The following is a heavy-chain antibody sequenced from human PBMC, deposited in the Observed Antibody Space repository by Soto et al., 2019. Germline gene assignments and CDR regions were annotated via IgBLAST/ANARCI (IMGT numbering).Heavy chain of an antibody. D-gene: IGHD6-13*01. J-gene: IGHJ1*01. CDR2: INHSGSS. Sequence: SETLSLTCAVYGGSFSGYFWSWIRQPPGKGLEWIGEINHSGSSNYNPSLKSRVTMSADTSKNQFSLKLSSVTAADTAVYYCARRSGSGSWYFWGQGTLVTXSS. CDR3: ARRSGSGSWYF. CDR1: GGSFSGYF. V-gene: IGHV4-34*01.